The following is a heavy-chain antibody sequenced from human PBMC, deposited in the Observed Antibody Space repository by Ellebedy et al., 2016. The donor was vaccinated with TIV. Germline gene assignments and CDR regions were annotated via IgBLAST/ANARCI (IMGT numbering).Heavy chain of an antibody. V-gene: IGHV3-48*03. D-gene: IGHD5-12*01. J-gene: IGHJ4*02. CDR1: GFTFSSHG. CDR3: VRRTVGAIYVSDY. CDR2: ISASATTT. Sequence: PGGSLRLSCAASGFTFSSHGMNWVRQTPGKGLEWIAYISASATTTHYADSVKGRFTISRDNAKNSLFLQMNNLRAEDTAVYYCVRRTVGAIYVSDYWGLGSLVTVSS.